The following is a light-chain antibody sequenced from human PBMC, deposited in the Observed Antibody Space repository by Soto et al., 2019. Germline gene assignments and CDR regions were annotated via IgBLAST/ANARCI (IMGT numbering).Light chain of an antibody. J-gene: IGLJ2*01. CDR1: KLGDKY. CDR3: QASVSSTVV. Sequence: SYELTQPPSVSVSPGQTASITCSGDKLGDKYASWYQQKPGQSPVVVIFQDTRRPSGIPERFSGSNSGNTATLTISGTQAMDEADYYCQASVSSTVVFGGGTKLTVL. V-gene: IGLV3-1*01. CDR2: QDT.